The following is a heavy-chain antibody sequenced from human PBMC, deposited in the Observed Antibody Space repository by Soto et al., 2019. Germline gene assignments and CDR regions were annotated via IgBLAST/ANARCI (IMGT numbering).Heavy chain of an antibody. Sequence: QVQVVQSGGGVVQAGRSLTLSCAVSGVTLSRSGMHWVRQAPGKGLERVAVLCYSGYTMYYGDSVQGRFFIARDTSRSTMYLEMNNLRAEDTAVYYCVRDVSDPREERNDAFEVWGQGMMVSVSS. CDR2: LCYSGYTM. CDR3: VRDVSDPREERNDAFEV. V-gene: IGHV3-33*01. J-gene: IGHJ3*01. CDR1: GVTLSRSG.